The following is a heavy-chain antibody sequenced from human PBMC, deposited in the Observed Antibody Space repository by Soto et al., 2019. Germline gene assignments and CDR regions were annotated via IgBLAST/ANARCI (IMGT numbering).Heavy chain of an antibody. D-gene: IGHD1-7*01. V-gene: IGHV1-69*01. CDR3: GGDSRTSSTGTKMGYYGLDV. Sequence: VQLVQSGAEVKKPGSSVKVSCKASRGAFNMYAIAWVRQAPGQGLEWVGGIIPMFNTTKYAQKFQGRVTIIADESRSTVYMELGSLRSEDMAVYYCGGDSRTSSTGTKMGYYGLDVWGQGTTVTVSS. CDR2: IIPMFNTT. CDR1: RGAFNMYA. J-gene: IGHJ6*02.